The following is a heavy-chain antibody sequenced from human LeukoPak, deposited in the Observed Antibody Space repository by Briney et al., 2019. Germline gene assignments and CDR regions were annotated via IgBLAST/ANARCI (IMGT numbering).Heavy chain of an antibody. CDR1: GFTFTTYP. CDR3: AKAPHCPNDVCRYFDY. Sequence: GGSLRLSCAASGFTFTTYPMSWVRQAPGKGLEWVSAIGASGGGTYYADSVKGRFTISRDNSRSTVFLQVSSLRAEDTAVYYCAKAPHCPNDVCRYFDYWGQGILVTVSS. D-gene: IGHD2-8*01. CDR2: IGASGGGT. V-gene: IGHV3-23*01. J-gene: IGHJ4*02.